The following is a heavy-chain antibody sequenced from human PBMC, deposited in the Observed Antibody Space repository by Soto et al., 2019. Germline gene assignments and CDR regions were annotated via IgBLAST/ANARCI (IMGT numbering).Heavy chain of an antibody. Sequence: PSEILSLTCAVYGGSFSGYYWSWIRQPPGKGLEWIGEINHSGSTNYNPSLKSRVTISVDTSKNQFSLKLSSVTAADTAVYYCARGDGSGSYSSRWFDPWGQGTLVNVSS. V-gene: IGHV4-34*01. D-gene: IGHD3-10*01. CDR2: INHSGST. J-gene: IGHJ5*02. CDR3: ARGDGSGSYSSRWFDP. CDR1: GGSFSGYY.